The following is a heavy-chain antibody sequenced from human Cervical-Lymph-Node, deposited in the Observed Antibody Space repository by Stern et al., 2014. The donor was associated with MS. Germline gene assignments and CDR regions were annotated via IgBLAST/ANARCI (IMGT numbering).Heavy chain of an antibody. CDR1: GFTFSSYA. D-gene: IGHD3-22*01. J-gene: IGHJ3*02. CDR2: IVYDGIKK. V-gene: IGHV3-30*04. Sequence: QVQLVESGGGVVQPGTALRLSCEGSGFTFSSYAIHWVRQAPGKGLEWVAVIVYDGIKKYYADSVKSRFTISRDNSKNTVYLQMNNLRADDTAIYYCARDALIIVVGDTLDIWGQGTTVTVSS. CDR3: ARDALIIVVGDTLDI.